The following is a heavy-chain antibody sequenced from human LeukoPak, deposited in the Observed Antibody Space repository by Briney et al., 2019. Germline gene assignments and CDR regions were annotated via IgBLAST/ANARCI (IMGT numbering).Heavy chain of an antibody. CDR3: ARDFGYCSSTSCIAYFDY. J-gene: IGHJ4*02. CDR1: GGSFSGYY. Sequence: SETLSLTCAVYGGSFSGYYWSWIRQPAGKGLEWIGRIYTSGSTNYNPSLKSRVTISVDTSKNQFSLKLSSVTAADTAVYYCARDFGYCSSTSCIAYFDYWGQGTLVTVSS. V-gene: IGHV4-4*07. D-gene: IGHD2-2*03. CDR2: IYTSGST.